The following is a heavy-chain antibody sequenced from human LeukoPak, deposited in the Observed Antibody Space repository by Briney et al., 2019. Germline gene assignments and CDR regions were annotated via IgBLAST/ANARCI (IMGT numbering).Heavy chain of an antibody. CDR2: ISAYNGNT. V-gene: IGHV1-18*01. CDR3: ARDPPCSGGSCSYYYYYYGMDV. CDR1: GYTFTSYG. J-gene: IGHJ6*02. Sequence: ASVKVSCKASGYTFTSYGISWVRQAPGQGLEWMRWISAYNGNTNYAQKLQGRVTMTTDTSTSTAYMELRSLRSDDTAVYYCARDPPCSGGSCSYYYYYYGMDVWGQGTTVTVSS. D-gene: IGHD2-15*01.